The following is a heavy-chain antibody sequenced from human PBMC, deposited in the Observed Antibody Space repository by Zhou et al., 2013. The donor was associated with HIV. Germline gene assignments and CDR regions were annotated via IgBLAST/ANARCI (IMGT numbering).Heavy chain of an antibody. V-gene: IGHV1-69*12. CDR2: IIPIFGTA. Sequence: QVQLVQSGAEVKKPGSSVKVSCKASGGTFSTYAFSWVRQAPGQGLEWMGGIIPIFGTANSAQNFQGRLTITADESTGTAYMELSSLRSEDTAVYYCARVLLTYYSESSGYYFDYWGQGTLVTVSS. D-gene: IGHD3-22*01. CDR1: GGTFSTYA. J-gene: IGHJ4*02. CDR3: ARVLLTYYSESSGYYFDY.